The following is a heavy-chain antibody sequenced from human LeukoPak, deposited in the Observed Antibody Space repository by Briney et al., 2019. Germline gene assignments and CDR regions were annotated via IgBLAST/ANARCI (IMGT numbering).Heavy chain of an antibody. J-gene: IGHJ4*02. CDR1: GFTFSDYY. CDR2: ISSSGSTI. Sequence: GGSLRLSCAASGFTFSDYYMSWIRQAPGKRLEWISYISSSGSTIYYADSVKGRFTISRDNAKNSLYLQMNSLRAEDTAVYYCATSMIYGDLDYWGQGTLVTVSS. V-gene: IGHV3-11*01. CDR3: ATSMIYGDLDY. D-gene: IGHD4-17*01.